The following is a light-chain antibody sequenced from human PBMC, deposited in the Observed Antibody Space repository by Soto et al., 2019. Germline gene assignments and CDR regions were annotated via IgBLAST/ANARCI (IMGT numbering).Light chain of an antibody. CDR3: CSYAGGSTHVV. CDR2: EVT. V-gene: IGLV2-14*01. CDR1: SSDVGGYNY. J-gene: IGLJ2*01. Sequence: QSVLTQPASVSGSPGQSITISCTGTSSDVGGYNYVSWYQHHPGKAPKLMIYEVTNRPSGVSNRFSGSNSDNKASLTISGLQAEDEADYFCCSYAGGSTHVVFGAGTKLTVL.